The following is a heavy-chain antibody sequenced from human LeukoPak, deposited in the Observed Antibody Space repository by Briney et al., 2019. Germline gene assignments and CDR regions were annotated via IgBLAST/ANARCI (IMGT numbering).Heavy chain of an antibody. J-gene: IGHJ6*03. V-gene: IGHV4-59*01. D-gene: IGHD5-18*01. Sequence: SETLSLTCTVSGGSINNYYWSWIRQPPGKGLEWVGCSYFNGGTDYNPSLKSRVTISVDRSKNQFSLKVSSVTAADTAVYYCARDRGSYGNMDIWGKGTTVTVSS. CDR1: GGSINNYY. CDR3: ARDRGSYGNMDI. CDR2: SYFNGGT.